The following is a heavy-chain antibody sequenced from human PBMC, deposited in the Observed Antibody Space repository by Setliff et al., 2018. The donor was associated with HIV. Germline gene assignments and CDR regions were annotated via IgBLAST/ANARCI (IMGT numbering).Heavy chain of an antibody. V-gene: IGHV3-74*01. CDR3: HSGYDSEEQSYFDY. J-gene: IGHJ4*02. CDR1: GFTFDRFW. D-gene: IGHD5-12*01. Sequence: GGSLRLSCAASGFTFDRFWMHWVRQAPGKGLEWVSRVNTDGNSKTYADSVKDRFTISRDNGKNTLFLQMNSLKVEDTGVYYCHSGYDSEEQSYFDYWGQGALVTVSS. CDR2: VNTDGNSK.